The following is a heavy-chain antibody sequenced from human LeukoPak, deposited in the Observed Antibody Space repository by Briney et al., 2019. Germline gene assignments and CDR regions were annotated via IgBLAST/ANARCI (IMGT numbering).Heavy chain of an antibody. J-gene: IGHJ4*02. CDR1: GFDLSSHW. CDR3: VTEVSGSFPT. Sequence: GGSLRLSCAASGFDLSSHWMHWVRQAPGKGLVWLSRINGDGRNTGYADSVKGRFTISRDDSDNTLYLQMNSLKNEDTAVYYCVTEVSGSFPTWGQGTLVTVSS. CDR2: INGDGRNT. D-gene: IGHD1-26*01. V-gene: IGHV3-74*01.